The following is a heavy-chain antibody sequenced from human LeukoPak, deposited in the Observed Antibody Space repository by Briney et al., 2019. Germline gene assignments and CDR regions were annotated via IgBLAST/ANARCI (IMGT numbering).Heavy chain of an antibody. V-gene: IGHV1-2*02. CDR1: GYAFTGYY. CDR2: INPNSGGT. CDR3: ARVLGYCSSTSCLGRGMDY. J-gene: IGHJ4*02. Sequence: ASVKVSCKASGYAFTGYYMHWVRQAPGQGLEWMGWINPNSGGTNYAQKFQGRVTMTRDTSISTAYMELSRLRSDDTAVYYCARVLGYCSSTSCLGRGMDYWGQGTLVTVSS. D-gene: IGHD2-2*01.